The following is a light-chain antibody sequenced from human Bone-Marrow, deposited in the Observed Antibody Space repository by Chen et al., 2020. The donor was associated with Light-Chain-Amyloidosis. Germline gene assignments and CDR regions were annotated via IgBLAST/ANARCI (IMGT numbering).Light chain of an antibody. CDR1: NIGSTS. CDR3: QVWDRSSDRPV. V-gene: IGLV3-21*02. Sequence: SYVLTQPSSVSVAPGQTATIACGGNNIGSTSVHWYQQTPGQAPLLVGYGDSDRPSGIPERVSGSDSGPTGTRTVSRISAGDEDDYSCQVWDRSSDRPVFGGGTKLTGL. J-gene: IGLJ3*02. CDR2: GDS.